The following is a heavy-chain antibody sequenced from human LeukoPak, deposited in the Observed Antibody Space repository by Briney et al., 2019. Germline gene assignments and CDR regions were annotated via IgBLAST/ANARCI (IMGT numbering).Heavy chain of an antibody. J-gene: IGHJ4*02. Sequence: SVKVSCRASGGTFSSYAISWVRQAPGQGLEWMGGIIPIFGTANYAQKFQGRVTITADKSTTTAYMELSSLRSEDTAVYYCARSSIIAAAGPYYFDYWGQGTLVTVSS. D-gene: IGHD6-13*01. CDR1: GGTFSSYA. V-gene: IGHV1-69*06. CDR3: ARSSIIAAAGPYYFDY. CDR2: IIPIFGTA.